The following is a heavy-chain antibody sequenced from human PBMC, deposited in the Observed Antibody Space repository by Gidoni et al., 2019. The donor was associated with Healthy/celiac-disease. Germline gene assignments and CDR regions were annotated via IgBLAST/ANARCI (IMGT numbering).Heavy chain of an antibody. V-gene: IGHV3-48*01. D-gene: IGHD1-1*01. CDR3: ARDKIAGTSFYYYYGMDV. CDR2: ISSSSSTI. Sequence: EVQLVESGGGLVQPGGSLRLSCAASGFTFSSYSMNWVRQAPGKGLEWVSYISSSSSTIYYADSVKGRFTISRDNAKNSLYLQMNSLRAEDTAVYYCARDKIAGTSFYYYYGMDVWGQGTTVTVSS. CDR1: GFTFSSYS. J-gene: IGHJ6*02.